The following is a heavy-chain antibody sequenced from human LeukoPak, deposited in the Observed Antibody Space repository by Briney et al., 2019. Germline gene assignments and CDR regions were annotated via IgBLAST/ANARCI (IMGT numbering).Heavy chain of an antibody. CDR2: ISYDGSNK. CDR1: GFTFSRYG. V-gene: IGHV3-30*18. D-gene: IGHD3-22*01. CDR3: SKETRDSSGSYFDY. Sequence: PGGSLRLSCAASGFTFSRYGMHWVRQAPGKGPEWVAVISYDGSNKYYADSVKGRFTISRDNSKNTLYLQMNSLRAEDTAVYYGSKETRDSSGSYFDYWGQGTLVTVSS. J-gene: IGHJ4*02.